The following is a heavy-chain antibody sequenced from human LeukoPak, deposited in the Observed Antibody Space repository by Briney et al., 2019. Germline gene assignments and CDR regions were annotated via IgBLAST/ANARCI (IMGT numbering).Heavy chain of an antibody. Sequence: GGSLRLSCTASGFTFGDYAMSWVRQAPGKGLEWVGFIRSKAYGGTTEYAASVKGRFTISRDDSKSIAYLQMNSLKTEDTAVYYCTRNWEYSSSSLEYFQHWGQGTLVTVSS. D-gene: IGHD6-6*01. CDR3: TRNWEYSSSSLEYFQH. J-gene: IGHJ1*01. CDR1: GFTFGDYA. V-gene: IGHV3-49*04. CDR2: IRSKAYGGTT.